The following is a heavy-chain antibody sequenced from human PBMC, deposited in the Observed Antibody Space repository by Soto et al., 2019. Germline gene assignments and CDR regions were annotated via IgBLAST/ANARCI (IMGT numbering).Heavy chain of an antibody. J-gene: IGHJ4*02. Sequence: ASVMVSCKSSGYTFTSYAMHWVRQAPGQRLEWMGWINAGNGSTKYSQKFQGRVTITRDTSASTAYMELSSLRSEDTAVYYCARGLDDMSYWGQGTLVTVSS. CDR2: INAGNGST. V-gene: IGHV1-3*01. CDR1: GYTFTSYA. CDR3: ARGLDDMSY. D-gene: IGHD3-9*01.